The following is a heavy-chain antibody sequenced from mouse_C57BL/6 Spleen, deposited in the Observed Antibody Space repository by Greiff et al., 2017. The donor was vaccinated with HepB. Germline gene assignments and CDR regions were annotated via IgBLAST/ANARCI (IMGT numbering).Heavy chain of an antibody. V-gene: IGHV1-64*01. Sequence: VQLQQSGAELVKPGASVKLSCKASGYTFTSYWMHWVKQRPGQGLEWIGMIHPNSGSTNYNEKCKSKATLTVDKSSSTAYLQLSSLTSEDSAVYYCARDDGNPWDFDVWGTGTTVTVSS. CDR3: ARDDGNPWDFDV. CDR1: GYTFTSYW. CDR2: IHPNSGST. J-gene: IGHJ1*03. D-gene: IGHD2-1*01.